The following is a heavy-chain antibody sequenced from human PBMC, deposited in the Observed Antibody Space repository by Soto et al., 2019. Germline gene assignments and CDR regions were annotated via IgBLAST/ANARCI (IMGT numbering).Heavy chain of an antibody. CDR3: ARANYGSRSYSLKWDAFDI. CDR2: IIPILGIA. V-gene: IGHV1-69*02. J-gene: IGHJ3*02. CDR1: GGTFSSYT. Sequence: QVQLVQSGAEVKKPGSSVKVSCKASGGTFSSYTISWVRQAPGQGLEWMGRIIPILGIANYAHKFQGRVTITADKSTSTAYMELSSLRSEDTAVYYCARANYGSRSYSLKWDAFDIWGQGTMVTVSS. D-gene: IGHD3-10*01.